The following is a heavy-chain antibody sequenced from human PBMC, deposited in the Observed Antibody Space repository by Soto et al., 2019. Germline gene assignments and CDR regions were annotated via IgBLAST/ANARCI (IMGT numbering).Heavy chain of an antibody. D-gene: IGHD6-13*01. CDR3: ATTPGRQQLLLRALSFDY. CDR2: FNPEDGET. J-gene: IGHJ4*02. Sequence: ASVKVSCKVSGYTLTKLSMHWVRQAPGKGLEWMGGFNPEDGETIFAQKFQGRVAVTEDTSTDTAYMELNSLRSEDTAVYYCATTPGRQQLLLRALSFDYWGQGTLVTVSS. CDR1: GYTLTKLS. V-gene: IGHV1-24*01.